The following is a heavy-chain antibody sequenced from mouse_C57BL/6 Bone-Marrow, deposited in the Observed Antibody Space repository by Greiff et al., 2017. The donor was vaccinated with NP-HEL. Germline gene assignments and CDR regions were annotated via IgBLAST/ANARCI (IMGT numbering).Heavy chain of an antibody. J-gene: IGHJ4*01. D-gene: IGHD3-2*02. CDR3: ARRERQLRLQGYYAMDY. CDR2: ISSGGSYT. CDR1: GFTFSSYG. Sequence: EVQLVESGGDLVKPGGSLKLSCAASGFTFSSYGMSWVRQTPDKRLEWVATISSGGSYTYYPDSVKGRFTISRDNAKNTLYLQMSSLKSEDTAMYYCARRERQLRLQGYYAMDYWGQGTSVTVSS. V-gene: IGHV5-6*01.